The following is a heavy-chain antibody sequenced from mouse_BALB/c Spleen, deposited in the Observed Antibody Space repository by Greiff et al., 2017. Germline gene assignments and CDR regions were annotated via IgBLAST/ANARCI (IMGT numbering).Heavy chain of an antibody. CDR2: INPSTGYT. J-gene: IGHJ3*01. D-gene: IGHD2-4*01. CDR1: GYTFTSYW. CDR3: ARPIYYDYDEGFAY. Sequence: VQLVESGAELAKPGASVKMSCKASGYTFTSYWMHWVKQRPGQGLEWIGYINPSTGYTEYNQKFKDKATLTADKSSSTAYMQLSSLTSEDSAVYYCARPIYYDYDEGFAYWGQGTLVTVSA. V-gene: IGHV1-7*01.